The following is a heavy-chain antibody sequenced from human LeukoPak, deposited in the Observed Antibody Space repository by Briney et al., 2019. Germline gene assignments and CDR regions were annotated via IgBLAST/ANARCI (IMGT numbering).Heavy chain of an antibody. V-gene: IGHV3-30*02. CDR3: AKDRAVTGYFDL. CDR1: GFTFSSHG. CDR2: IRYDGSNK. D-gene: IGHD4-17*01. Sequence: GGSLRLSCAASGFTFSSHGMHWVRQAPGKGLEWVAFIRYDGSNKYYADSVKGRFTISRDNSKNTLYLQMNSLRAEDTAVYYCAKDRAVTGYFDLWGRGTLVTVSS. J-gene: IGHJ2*01.